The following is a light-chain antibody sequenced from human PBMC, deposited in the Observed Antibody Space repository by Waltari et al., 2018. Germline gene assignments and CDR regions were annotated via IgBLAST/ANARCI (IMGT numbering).Light chain of an antibody. V-gene: IGKV1-39*01. J-gene: IGKJ4*01. CDR1: QSIHTY. CDR2: GTS. CDR3: QQFYTTPGLS. Sequence: DLQLTQSPSSLSASVGDRVNLTCRASQSIHTYLNWYHHRPGEAPKLLISGTSNLRSGIPSRFSGSGSGTFFTLTISNLQPEDFGSYYCQQFYTTPGLSFGGGTKVEI.